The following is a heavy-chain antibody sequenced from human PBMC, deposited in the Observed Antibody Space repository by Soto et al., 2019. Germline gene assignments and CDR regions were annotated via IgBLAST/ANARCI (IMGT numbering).Heavy chain of an antibody. CDR2: IIPIFGTA. CDR3: ASGSHSRWRIDY. CDR1: GGTFSSYA. Sequence: GASVKVSCKASGGTFSSYAISWVRQAPGQGLEWMGGIIPIFGTANYAQKFQGRVTITADESTSTAYMELSSLRSEDTAVYYCASGSHSRWRIDYWGQGTLVTVSS. D-gene: IGHD1-26*01. V-gene: IGHV1-69*13. J-gene: IGHJ4*02.